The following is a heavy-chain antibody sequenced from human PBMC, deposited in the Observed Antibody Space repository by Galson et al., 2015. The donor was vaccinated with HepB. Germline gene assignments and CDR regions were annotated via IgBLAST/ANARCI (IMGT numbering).Heavy chain of an antibody. D-gene: IGHD6-13*01. J-gene: IGHJ4*02. CDR2: ISGGGSTI. Sequence: SLRLSCAASGFVFSTYAMSWVRQAPGKGLEWVSSISGGGSTIYYADSVKGRFTLSRDNSKNTLFLQMNSLRAEDTAVYFCAKDMQHPSDYWGRGTLVAVSS. CDR1: GFVFSTYA. CDR3: AKDMQHPSDY. V-gene: IGHV3-23*01.